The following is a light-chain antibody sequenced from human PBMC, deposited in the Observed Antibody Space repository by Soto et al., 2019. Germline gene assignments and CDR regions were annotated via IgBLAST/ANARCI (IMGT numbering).Light chain of an antibody. CDR3: QEYNNWPPFMYT. J-gene: IGKJ2*01. CDR1: QSISTY. V-gene: IGKV3-15*01. CDR2: GAS. Sequence: EIVMTQSPATLSLSPGERATLSCRASQSISTYLAWYQHKPGQAPRLLIYGASIRATGIPARFSGTGSGTEFTLTISSLQSEDFAVYYGQEYNNWPPFMYTFGQGTKLEIK.